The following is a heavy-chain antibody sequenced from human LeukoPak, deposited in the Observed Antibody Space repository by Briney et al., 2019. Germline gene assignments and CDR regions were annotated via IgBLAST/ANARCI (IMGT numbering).Heavy chain of an antibody. CDR2: IIPIFGTA. CDR1: GGTFSSYA. D-gene: IGHD1-26*01. Sequence: SVTVSCKASGGTFSSYAISWVRQAPGQGLEWMGGIIPIFGTANYAQKFQGRVTITTDKSTSTAYMELSSLRSEDTAVYYCASPSHGGSYGAFDIWGQGTMVTVSS. J-gene: IGHJ3*02. CDR3: ASPSHGGSYGAFDI. V-gene: IGHV1-69*05.